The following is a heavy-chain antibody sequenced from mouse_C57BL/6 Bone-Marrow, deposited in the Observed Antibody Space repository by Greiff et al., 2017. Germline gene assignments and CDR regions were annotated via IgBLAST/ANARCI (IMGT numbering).Heavy chain of an antibody. Sequence: EVQLQQSGPELVKPGASVKISCKASGYTFTDYYMNWVKQSHGKSLEWIGDINPNNGGTSYNQKFKGKATLTVDKSSSTAYMELRSLTSEDSAVYYCARGVYYLGCYAMDYWGQGTSVTVSS. J-gene: IGHJ4*01. CDR2: INPNNGGT. V-gene: IGHV1-26*01. D-gene: IGHD2-1*01. CDR1: GYTFTDYY. CDR3: ARGVYYLGCYAMDY.